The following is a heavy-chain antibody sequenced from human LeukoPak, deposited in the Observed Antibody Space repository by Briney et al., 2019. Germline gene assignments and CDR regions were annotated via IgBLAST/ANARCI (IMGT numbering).Heavy chain of an antibody. D-gene: IGHD1-26*01. CDR1: GDSVSSNSAA. CDR3: ARDPVGGSTIFDY. Sequence: SQTLSLTCAISGDSVSSNSAAWNWIRQSPSRGLEWLGRTYYRSRWYYDYAVAVKSRISINPDTSKNQFSLQLSSVTPEDTAVYYCARDPVGGSTIFDYWGQGTLVTVSS. J-gene: IGHJ4*02. V-gene: IGHV6-1*01. CDR2: TYYRSRWYY.